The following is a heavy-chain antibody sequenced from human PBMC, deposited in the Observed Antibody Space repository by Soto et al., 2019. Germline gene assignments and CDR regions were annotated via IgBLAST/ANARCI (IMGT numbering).Heavy chain of an antibody. J-gene: IGHJ4*02. CDR2: IKSKSDGGTT. Sequence: EVQLLESGGGLVKPGGSLRLSCAVSGFTFSNAWITWVRQAPGKGLEWVGRIKSKSDGGTTDYGAPVKGRFTISGDDSKNTLYLQMNSLKTEDTAVYYCTTLYYYDSSGSLLNWGQGTLVTVTS. D-gene: IGHD3-22*01. CDR1: GFTFSNAW. CDR3: TTLYYYDSSGSLLN. V-gene: IGHV3-15*01.